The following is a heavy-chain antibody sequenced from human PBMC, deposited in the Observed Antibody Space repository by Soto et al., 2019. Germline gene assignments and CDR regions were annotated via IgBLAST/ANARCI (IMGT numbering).Heavy chain of an antibody. Sequence: SDTLCLTCAVSGLSISSDGWSWIRQPPGKGLEWIGYIYYSENTNYNPSLKSRVTISVDTSKNQFSLKLSSVTAADTAVYYCARHATYDSSGYNPAQWFDPWGQGTLVTVS. D-gene: IGHD3-22*01. CDR2: IYYSENT. J-gene: IGHJ5*02. CDR1: GLSISSDG. CDR3: ARHATYDSSGYNPAQWFDP. V-gene: IGHV4-59*08.